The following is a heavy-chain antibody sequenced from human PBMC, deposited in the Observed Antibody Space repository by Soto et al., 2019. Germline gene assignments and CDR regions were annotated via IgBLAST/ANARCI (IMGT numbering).Heavy chain of an antibody. CDR1: GASIGNRNTH. D-gene: IGHD4-17*01. CDR3: DRKDYGDSPDS. J-gene: IGHJ4*02. CDR2: ISYNGAT. V-gene: IGHV4-39*01. Sequence: SETLSLTCTVSGASIGNRNTHGAWIRQSPGKGLEYIATISYNGATYYNPSLRSRATISADTSKNQFFLSLTSVTAADTAVYYCDRKDYGDSPDSWGQGTLVTVS.